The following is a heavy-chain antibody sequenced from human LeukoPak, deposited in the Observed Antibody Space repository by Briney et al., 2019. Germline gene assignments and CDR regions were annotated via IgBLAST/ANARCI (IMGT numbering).Heavy chain of an antibody. Sequence: APVKVSCKASGYTFTSYGISWVRQAPGQGLEWMGWISAYNGNTNYAQKLQGRVTMTTDTSTSTAYMELRSLRSDDTAVYYCASHRASIAVAGTDGVFDYWGQGTLVTVSS. J-gene: IGHJ4*02. D-gene: IGHD6-19*01. CDR3: ASHRASIAVAGTDGVFDY. CDR1: GYTFTSYG. CDR2: ISAYNGNT. V-gene: IGHV1-18*01.